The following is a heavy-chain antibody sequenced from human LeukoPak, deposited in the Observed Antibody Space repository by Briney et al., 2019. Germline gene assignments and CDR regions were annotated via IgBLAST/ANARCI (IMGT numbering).Heavy chain of an antibody. V-gene: IGHV3-21*01. CDR1: GFTFSSYS. J-gene: IGHJ5*02. Sequence: PGGSLRPSCAASGFTFSSYSMNWVRQAPGKGLEWVSSISSSSSYIYYADSVKGRFTISRDNAKNSLYLQMNSPRAEDTAVYYCASSCSSTSCYHKYNWFDPWGQGTLVTVSS. D-gene: IGHD2-2*01. CDR3: ASSCSSTSCYHKYNWFDP. CDR2: ISSSSSYI.